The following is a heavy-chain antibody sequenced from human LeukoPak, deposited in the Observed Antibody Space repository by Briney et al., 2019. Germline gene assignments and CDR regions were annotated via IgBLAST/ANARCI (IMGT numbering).Heavy chain of an antibody. CDR1: GGSISSGGYS. Sequence: SETLSLTCAVSGGSISSGGYSWSWIRQPPGTGLEWIGYIYHSGSTYYNPSLKSRVTISVDRSKNQFSLKLSSVTAADTAVYYCARANCGGDCFWNWYFDLWGRGTLVTVSS. V-gene: IGHV4-30-2*01. J-gene: IGHJ2*01. CDR2: IYHSGST. D-gene: IGHD2-21*02. CDR3: ARANCGGDCFWNWYFDL.